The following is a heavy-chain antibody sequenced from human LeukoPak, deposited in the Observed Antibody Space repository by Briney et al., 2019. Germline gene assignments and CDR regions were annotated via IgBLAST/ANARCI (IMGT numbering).Heavy chain of an antibody. J-gene: IGHJ4*02. Sequence: GGSLRLSCAASGFTFSSYTMNWVRQAPGKGLEWVSYISGSSSIIYYADSVEGRFTISRDNAKNSLYLQMNSLRDEDTAVYYCARGESLGCWGQGTLVTVSS. CDR2: ISGSSSII. D-gene: IGHD3-10*01. V-gene: IGHV3-48*02. CDR3: ARGESLGC. CDR1: GFTFSSYT.